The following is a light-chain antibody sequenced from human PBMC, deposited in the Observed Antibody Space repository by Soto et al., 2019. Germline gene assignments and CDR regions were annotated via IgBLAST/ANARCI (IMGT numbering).Light chain of an antibody. V-gene: IGKV3-20*01. CDR1: QSVSSSY. CDR3: QQYGSSRWT. CDR2: GAS. Sequence: EIVLTQSPGTLSLSPGERATLSCRASQSVSSSYLAWYQQKPGQAPRLLIYGASSRATGIPDKFSGSGSGTDFTLTISRLEPEDFAVYYCQQYGSSRWTFGQGTEEEIK. J-gene: IGKJ1*01.